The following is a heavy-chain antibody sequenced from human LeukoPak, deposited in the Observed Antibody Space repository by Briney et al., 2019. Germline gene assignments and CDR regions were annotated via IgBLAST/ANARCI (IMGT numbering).Heavy chain of an antibody. V-gene: IGHV4-39*01. J-gene: IGHJ4*02. D-gene: IGHD2-2*01. CDR2: IYYSGST. Sequence: MSSETLSLTCTVSGGSISSSSSYWGWIRQPPGKGLEWIGGIYYSGSTYYNPSLKSRVVVSVDTSKNQFSLKLSSVTAADTAVYYCARGGGHIVVVPAAKKGFDYWGQGTLVTVSS. CDR3: ARGGGHIVVVPAAKKGFDY. CDR1: GGSISSSSSY.